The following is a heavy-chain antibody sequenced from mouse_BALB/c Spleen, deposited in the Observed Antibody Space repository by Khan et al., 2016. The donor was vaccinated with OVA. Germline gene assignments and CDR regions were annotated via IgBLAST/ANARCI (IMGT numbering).Heavy chain of an antibody. CDR2: IFPGDGST. Sequence: VQLQESGAELVKPGTSVKLSCKASGYTFTSYDINWVRQRPEQGLDWIGWIFPGDGSTKYNEKFKGKATRTTDKSSSTAYMQLSRLTSEDSAVYFCARGGYGGFAYWGQGTLVTVSA. V-gene: IGHV1-85*01. D-gene: IGHD2-14*01. CDR3: ARGGYGGFAY. CDR1: GYTFTSYD. J-gene: IGHJ3*01.